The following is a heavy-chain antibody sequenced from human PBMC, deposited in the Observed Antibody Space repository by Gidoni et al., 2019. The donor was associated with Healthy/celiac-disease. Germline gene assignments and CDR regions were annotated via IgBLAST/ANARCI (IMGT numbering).Heavy chain of an antibody. CDR2: IEWDDDK. V-gene: IGHV2-70*01. CDR3: ARIRGRDGYPTIDY. CDR1: GFSLSTSGMW. Sequence: QVTLRESGPALVKPTQTLTLTCTFSGFSLSTSGMWVRWIRQPPGKALEWLALIEWDDDKYYSTSLKTRLTISKDTSKNQVVLTMTNMDPVDTATYYCARIRGRDGYPTIDYWGQGTLVTVSS. J-gene: IGHJ4*02. D-gene: IGHD5-12*01.